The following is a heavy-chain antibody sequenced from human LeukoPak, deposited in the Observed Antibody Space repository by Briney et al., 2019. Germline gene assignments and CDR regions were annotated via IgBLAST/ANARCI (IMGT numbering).Heavy chain of an antibody. V-gene: IGHV1-2*06. CDR2: INPNNGAT. D-gene: IGHD3-10*01. Sequence: ASVKVSCKASGYTFTGYYMHWVRQAPGQGLEWMGRINPNNGATNYAQKPQGRVTITGDTSISTAYMELSSLRSEDTAVYYCAKDGGSYSADYWGQGTLVTVSS. CDR1: GYTFTGYY. J-gene: IGHJ4*02. CDR3: AKDGGSYSADY.